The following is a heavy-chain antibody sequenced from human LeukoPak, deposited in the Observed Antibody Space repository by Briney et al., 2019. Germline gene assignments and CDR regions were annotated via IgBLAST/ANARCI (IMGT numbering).Heavy chain of an antibody. CDR2: IYYSGST. CDR1: GGSISSSSYY. CDR3: ARLAVVAATPWWFDP. Sequence: SETLSLTCTVSGGSISSSSYYWGWIRQPPGKGLEWIGSIYYSGSTYYNPSLKSRVTISVDTSKNQFSLKLSSVTAADTAVYCCARLAVVAATPWWFDPWGQGTLVTVSS. V-gene: IGHV4-39*01. J-gene: IGHJ5*02. D-gene: IGHD2-15*01.